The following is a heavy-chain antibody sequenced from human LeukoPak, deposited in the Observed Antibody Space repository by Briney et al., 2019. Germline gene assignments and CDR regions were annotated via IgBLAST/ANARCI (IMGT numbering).Heavy chain of an antibody. J-gene: IGHJ4*02. V-gene: IGHV3-33*01. CDR1: GFTFSSYG. CDR2: IWYDGSNK. CDR3: ARDGGDYYGSGSYLDY. D-gene: IGHD3-10*01. Sequence: GGSLRLSCAASGFTFSSYGMHWVRQAPGKGLEWVAVIWYDGSNKYYADSVKGRFTISRDNSKNTLYLQMNSLRAEDTAVYYCARDGGDYYGSGSYLDYWGQGTLVTVSS.